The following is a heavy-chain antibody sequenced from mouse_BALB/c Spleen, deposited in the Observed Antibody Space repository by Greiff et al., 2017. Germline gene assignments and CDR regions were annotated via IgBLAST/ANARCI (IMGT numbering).Heavy chain of an antibody. CDR1: GFTFSSYG. J-gene: IGHJ2*01. D-gene: IGHD1-1*01. CDR3: ARITTVVAPFDY. Sequence: DVQLQESGGGLVQPGGSLKLSCAASGFTFSSYGMSWVRQTPDKRLELVATINSNGGSTYYPDSVKGRFTISRDNAKNTLYLQMSSLKSEDTAMYYCARITTVVAPFDYWGQGTTLTVSS. V-gene: IGHV5-6-3*01. CDR2: INSNGGST.